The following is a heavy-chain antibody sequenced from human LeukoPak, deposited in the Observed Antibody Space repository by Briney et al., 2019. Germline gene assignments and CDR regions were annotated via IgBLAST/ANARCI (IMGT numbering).Heavy chain of an antibody. J-gene: IGHJ4*02. V-gene: IGHV3-23*01. CDR3: AKNGRGYSSDYFDY. Sequence: LPGGSLRLSCAASGFTFSSYAMSWVRQAPGKGLEWVSAISGSGGSTYYADSVKGRFTISRDNSKNTLYLQMNTLRAGDTAVYSCAKNGRGYSSDYFDYWGQGTLVTVSS. CDR1: GFTFSSYA. D-gene: IGHD5-18*01. CDR2: ISGSGGST.